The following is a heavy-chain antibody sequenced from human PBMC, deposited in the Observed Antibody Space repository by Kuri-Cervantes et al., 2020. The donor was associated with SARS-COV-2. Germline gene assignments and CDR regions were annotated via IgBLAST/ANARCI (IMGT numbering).Heavy chain of an antibody. J-gene: IGHJ4*02. CDR3: AKGYCSSTSCQRPLDY. V-gene: IGHV3-30*18. CDR2: ISHDGKNK. Sequence: GESLKISCAASGFNFSRTDMHWVRQAPGKGLEWVAVISHDGKNKKCIASGKGRFTISRDNSQNTLYLHMNSLRAEDTAVYYCAKGYCSSTSCQRPLDYWGQGTLVTVSS. CDR1: GFNFSRTD. D-gene: IGHD2-2*01.